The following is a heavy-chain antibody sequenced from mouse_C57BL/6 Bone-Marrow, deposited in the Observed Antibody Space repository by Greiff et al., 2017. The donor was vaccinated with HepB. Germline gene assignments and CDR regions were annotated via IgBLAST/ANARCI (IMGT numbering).Heavy chain of an antibody. D-gene: IGHD1-1*01. CDR3: ARWYYGSGAY. J-gene: IGHJ3*01. CDR2: IYPRSGNT. V-gene: IGHV1-81*01. CDR1: GYTFTSYG. Sequence: VMLVESGAELARPGASVKLSCKASGYTFTSYGISWVKQRTGQGLEWIGEIYPRSGNTYYNEKFKGKATLTADKSSSTAYMELRSLTSEDSAVYFCARWYYGSGAYWGQGTLVTVSA.